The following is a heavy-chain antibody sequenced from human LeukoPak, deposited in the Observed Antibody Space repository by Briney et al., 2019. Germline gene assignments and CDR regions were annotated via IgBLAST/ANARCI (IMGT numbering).Heavy chain of an antibody. CDR1: GFTFDEYA. V-gene: IGHV3-9*01. Sequence: GRSLRLSCAASGFTFDEYAMYWVRQVPGKGLEWVSGISWNSGVTAHADSVKGRFTISRDNAKNSLYLQMNSLRVEDTALYYCAKGGGAGSYYNGYFDYWGQGTLVTVSS. CDR3: AKGGGAGSYYNGYFDY. J-gene: IGHJ4*02. D-gene: IGHD3-10*01. CDR2: ISWNSGVT.